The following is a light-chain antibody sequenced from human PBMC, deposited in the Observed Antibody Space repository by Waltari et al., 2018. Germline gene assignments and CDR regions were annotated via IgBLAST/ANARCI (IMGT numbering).Light chain of an antibody. Sequence: QLVLTQSPSASASLGASVKLTCTLSSGHSTYAIAWHQQQPEKGPRYLMRLNSDGSHSKGDVIPDRFSGSSSGAERYLTISSLQSEDEADYYWQTWGTADFVFGTGTNVTVL. CDR1: SGHSTYA. CDR3: QTWGTADFV. V-gene: IGLV4-69*01. J-gene: IGLJ1*01. CDR2: LNSDGSH.